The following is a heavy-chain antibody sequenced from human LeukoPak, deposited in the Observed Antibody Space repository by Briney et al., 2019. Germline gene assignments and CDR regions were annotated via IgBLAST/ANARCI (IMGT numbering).Heavy chain of an antibody. D-gene: IGHD3-3*01. J-gene: IGHJ2*01. CDR2: IYYSGTT. CDR3: ARGITIFGVALFRARGYFDL. V-gene: IGHV4-59*01. CDR1: GGSISNYY. Sequence: PSETLSLTCTVSGGSISNYYWNWIRQPPGKGLELIGYIYYSGTTNYNPSLKSRVSMSVDTSKNQFSLKLSSVTAADTAVYYCARGITIFGVALFRARGYFDLWGRGTLVTVSS.